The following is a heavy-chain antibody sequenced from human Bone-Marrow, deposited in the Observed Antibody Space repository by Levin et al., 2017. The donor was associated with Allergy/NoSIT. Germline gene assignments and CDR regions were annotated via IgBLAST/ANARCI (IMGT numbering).Heavy chain of an antibody. CDR3: AREAGYSTAWCPDY. CDR1: GFSFSTYA. CDR2: ISYDGSKT. V-gene: IGHV3-30-3*01. D-gene: IGHD6-19*01. Sequence: QPGGSLRLSCAASGFSFSTYALHWVRRAPGKGLEWVAVISYDGSKTYYADSVTGRFTISRDDSKNTFFLQMSGLRPEDTAVYYCAREAGYSTAWCPDYWGQGTRVAVSS. J-gene: IGHJ4*02.